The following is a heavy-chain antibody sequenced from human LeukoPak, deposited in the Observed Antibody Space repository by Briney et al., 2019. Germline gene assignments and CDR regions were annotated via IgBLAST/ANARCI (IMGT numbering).Heavy chain of an antibody. CDR3: ARGHVRGYSYGFGY. CDR2: IWYDGSNK. V-gene: IGHV3-33*08. J-gene: IGHJ4*02. D-gene: IGHD5-18*01. CDR1: GFMFRSYG. Sequence: GGSLRLSCAASGFMFRSYGMHWFRQAPGKGLEWVAVIWYDGSNKYYTDSVKGRFTISRDNSNNTLYLQMNSLRVEDTAVYYCARGHVRGYSYGFGYWGQGSLVTVSS.